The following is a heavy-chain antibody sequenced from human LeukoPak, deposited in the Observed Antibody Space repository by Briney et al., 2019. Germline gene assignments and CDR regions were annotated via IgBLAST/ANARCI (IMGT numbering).Heavy chain of an antibody. J-gene: IGHJ4*02. D-gene: IGHD3-10*01. V-gene: IGHV3-48*03. CDR2: ISRSANTI. Sequence: GGSLRLSCAASGFTFSGYEMNWVRQAPGKGLEWVSYISRSANTIYYADSVKGRFSISRDNAKNTLYLQMNSLRVEDTAVYYCAGSWFYRDYFEYWGQGTLVTVSS. CDR1: GFTFSGYE. CDR3: AGSWFYRDYFEY.